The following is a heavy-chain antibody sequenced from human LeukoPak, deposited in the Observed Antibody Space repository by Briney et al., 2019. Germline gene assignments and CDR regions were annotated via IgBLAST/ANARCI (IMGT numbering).Heavy chain of an antibody. CDR3: ARVRDRHPYYGMDV. Sequence: GGSLRLSCAASGFTFSSYAMHWVRQAPGKGLEYVSAISSNGGSTYYANSVKGRFTISRDNSKNTLYLQMGSLRAEDMAVYYCARVRDRHPYYGMDVWGQGTTVTDSS. CDR1: GFTFSSYA. CDR2: ISSNGGST. J-gene: IGHJ6*02. V-gene: IGHV3-64*01.